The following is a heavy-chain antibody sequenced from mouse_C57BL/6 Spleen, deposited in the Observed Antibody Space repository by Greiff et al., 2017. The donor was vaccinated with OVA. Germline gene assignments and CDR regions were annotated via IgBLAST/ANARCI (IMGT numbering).Heavy chain of an antibody. V-gene: IGHV14-2*01. Sequence: EVQLQQSGAELVKPGASVKLSCTASGFNIKDYYMHWVKQRTEQGLEWIGRIDPEDGETKYAPKFQGKATITADTSSNTAYLQLRSLTSEDTAVYYCAIPYDYDDGPYAMDYWGQGTSVTVSS. D-gene: IGHD2-4*01. CDR2: IDPEDGET. CDR1: GFNIKDYY. CDR3: AIPYDYDDGPYAMDY. J-gene: IGHJ4*01.